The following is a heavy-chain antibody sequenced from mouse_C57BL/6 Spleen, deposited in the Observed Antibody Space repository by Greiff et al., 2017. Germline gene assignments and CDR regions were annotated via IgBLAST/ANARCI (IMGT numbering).Heavy chain of an antibody. CDR3: ARSHYYGSSLFAY. V-gene: IGHV1-52*01. CDR2: IDPSDSET. D-gene: IGHD1-1*01. Sequence: VQLQRPGAELVRPGSSVKLSCKASGYTFTSYWMHWVKQRPIQGLEWIGNIDPSDSETHYNQKFKDKATLTVDKSSSTAYMQLSSLTSEDSAVYYCARSHYYGSSLFAYWGQGTLVTVSA. J-gene: IGHJ3*01. CDR1: GYTFTSYW.